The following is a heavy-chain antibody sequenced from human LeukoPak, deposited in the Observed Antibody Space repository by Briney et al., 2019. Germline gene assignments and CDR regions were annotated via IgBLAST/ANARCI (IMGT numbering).Heavy chain of an antibody. CDR1: GFTFSTYA. J-gene: IGHJ4*02. CDR3: ARDASSSWNGYYFDN. CDR2: ISYDGNNQ. D-gene: IGHD6-13*01. Sequence: GGSLRLSCAASGFTFSTYAVHWVRQAPDKGLEWVAIISYDGNNQYYVDSVRGRFTISRDNSKNTLYLQMNSLRPEDTAVYYCARDASSSWNGYYFDNWGQGTLVTVSS. V-gene: IGHV3-30-3*01.